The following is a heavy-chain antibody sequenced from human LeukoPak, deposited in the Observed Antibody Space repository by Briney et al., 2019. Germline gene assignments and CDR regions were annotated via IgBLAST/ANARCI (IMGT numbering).Heavy chain of an antibody. CDR3: ARHRYSSSWTDFDS. J-gene: IGHJ4*02. CDR2: IRPSDSDT. CDR1: GYSFTSYW. Sequence: GESLKISCKGSGYSFTSYWIAWVRQMAGEGLAWMGIIRPSDSDTRYSPSFQGQVTISADKSINTAYLQWSSLKASDTAMYYCARHRYSSSWTDFDSWGQGTLVTVSS. V-gene: IGHV5-51*01. D-gene: IGHD6-13*01.